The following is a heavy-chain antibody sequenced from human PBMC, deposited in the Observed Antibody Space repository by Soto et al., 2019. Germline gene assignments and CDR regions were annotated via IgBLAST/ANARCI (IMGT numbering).Heavy chain of an antibody. V-gene: IGHV1-69*13. J-gene: IGHJ3*02. CDR2: IIPTFGTA. CDR1: RGPFTSYA. Sequence: SMKVPCKASRGPFTSYAINWVRQAPGQRLEWVGGIIPTFGTANYAQKFQGRVTITADESTSTAYMELSSLRSEDTAVYYCARERHEDAFDICGEGTMVTVSS. CDR3: ARERHEDAFDI.